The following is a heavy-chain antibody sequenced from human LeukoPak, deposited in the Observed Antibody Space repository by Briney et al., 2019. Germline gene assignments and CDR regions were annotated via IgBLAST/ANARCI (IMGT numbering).Heavy chain of an antibody. CDR1: GFTFSSDW. CDR2: IKQDGSEK. Sequence: GGSLRLSCAASGFTFSSDWMSWVRQAPGKGLEWVANIKQDGSEKYYVDSVKGRFTISRDNAKNSLYLQMNSLRAEDTAVYYCARDPYDFWSGYYTDAGDYWGQGTLVTVSS. D-gene: IGHD3-3*01. J-gene: IGHJ4*02. V-gene: IGHV3-7*01. CDR3: ARDPYDFWSGYYTDAGDY.